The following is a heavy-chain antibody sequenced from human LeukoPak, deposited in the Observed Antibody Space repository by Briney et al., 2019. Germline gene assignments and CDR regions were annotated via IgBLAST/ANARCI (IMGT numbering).Heavy chain of an antibody. D-gene: IGHD3-22*01. V-gene: IGHV3-21*01. CDR2: ISSSSSYI. CDR1: GFTFSSYS. Sequence: PGGSLRLSCAASGFTFSSYSMNWVRQAPGKGLEWVSSISSSSSYIYYADSVKGRFTISRDNAKNSLYLQMNSLRAEDTAVYYCARNFGGGDSSGPYYWGQGTLVTVSS. CDR3: ARNFGGGDSSGPYY. J-gene: IGHJ4*02.